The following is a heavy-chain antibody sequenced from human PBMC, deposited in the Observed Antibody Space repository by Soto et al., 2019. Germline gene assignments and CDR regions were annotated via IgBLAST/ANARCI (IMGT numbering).Heavy chain of an antibody. J-gene: IGHJ4*02. CDR2: INSDGSST. Sequence: GSLRLSCAASGFTFSSYWMHWVRQAPGKGLMWVSRINSDGSSTSYADFVKGRFTISRDNAKNTLYLQMNSLRAEDTAVYYCAKGFHIAASGTEYWGQGTLVTVSS. D-gene: IGHD6-13*01. V-gene: IGHV3-74*01. CDR1: GFTFSSYW. CDR3: AKGFHIAASGTEY.